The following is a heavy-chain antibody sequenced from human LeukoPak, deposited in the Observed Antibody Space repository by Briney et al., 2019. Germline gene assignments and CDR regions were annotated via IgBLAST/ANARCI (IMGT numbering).Heavy chain of an antibody. J-gene: IGHJ4*02. V-gene: IGHV3-21*01. Sequence: PGGSLRLSCAASGFTFSCYSMNWVRQAPGKGLEWVSSISSSSSYIYYADSVKGRFTISRDNAKNSLYLQMNSLRAEDTAVYYCARDAGYYYDSSGYYGYWGQGTLVTVSS. CDR2: ISSSSSYI. D-gene: IGHD3-22*01. CDR3: ARDAGYYYDSSGYYGY. CDR1: GFTFSCYS.